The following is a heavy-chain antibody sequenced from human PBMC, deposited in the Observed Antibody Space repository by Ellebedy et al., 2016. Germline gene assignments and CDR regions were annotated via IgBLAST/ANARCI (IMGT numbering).Heavy chain of an antibody. Sequence: SETLSLTYTVSGGSISSSSYYRGWIRQPPGKGLEWIGYIYYSGSTNYNPSLKSRVTISVDTSKNQFSLKLSSVTAADTAVYYCARDRATLETGYNWFDPWGQGTLVTVSS. D-gene: IGHD7-27*01. CDR2: IYYSGST. J-gene: IGHJ5*02. CDR3: ARDRATLETGYNWFDP. CDR1: GGSISSSSYY. V-gene: IGHV4-61*01.